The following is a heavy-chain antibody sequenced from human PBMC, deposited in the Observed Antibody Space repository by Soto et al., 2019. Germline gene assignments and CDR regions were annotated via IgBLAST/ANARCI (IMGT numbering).Heavy chain of an antibody. D-gene: IGHD3-22*01. V-gene: IGHV3-48*03. CDR1: GFTFSSYE. Sequence: GGSLRLSCAASGFTFSSYEMNWVRQAPGKGLEWVSYISSSGSTIYYADSVKGRFTISRDNAKNSLYLQMNSLRAEDTAVYYCARVGDDSSGYYYDYWGQGTLVTVSS. CDR3: ARVGDDSSGYYYDY. J-gene: IGHJ4*02. CDR2: ISSSGSTI.